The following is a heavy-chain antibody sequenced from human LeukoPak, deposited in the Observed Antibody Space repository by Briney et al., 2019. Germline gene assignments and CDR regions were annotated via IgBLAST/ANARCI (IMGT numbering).Heavy chain of an antibody. D-gene: IGHD6-25*01. J-gene: IGHJ6*02. CDR3: ARGSAGPDRSPWAYYYYGMDV. CDR1: GFTFSSYD. CDR2: IGTAGDT. V-gene: IGHV3-13*01. Sequence: GGSLRLSCAASGFTFSSYDMHWVRQATGKGLEWVSAIGTAGDTYYPGSVKGRFTISRENAKNSLYLQMNSLRAGDTAVYYCARGSAGPDRSPWAYYYYGMDVWGQGTTVTVSS.